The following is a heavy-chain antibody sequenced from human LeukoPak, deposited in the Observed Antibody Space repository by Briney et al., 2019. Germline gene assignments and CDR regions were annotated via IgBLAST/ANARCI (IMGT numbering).Heavy chain of an antibody. CDR3: ATDPGFQH. D-gene: IGHD1-1*01. CDR1: GGSISSGGYS. V-gene: IGHV4-31*03. Sequence: TSETLSLTCTVSGGSISSGGYSWSWIRQHPGKGLEWIGYIYCSGSTYYNPSLKSRVTISVDTSKNQFSLKLSSVTAADTAVYYCATDPGFQHWGQGTLVTVSS. J-gene: IGHJ1*01. CDR2: IYCSGST.